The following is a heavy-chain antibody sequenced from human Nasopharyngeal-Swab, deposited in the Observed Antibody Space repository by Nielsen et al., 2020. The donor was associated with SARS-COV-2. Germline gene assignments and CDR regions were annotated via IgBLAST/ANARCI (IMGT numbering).Heavy chain of an antibody. CDR1: GFSLSTRGVG. CDR3: AHRGIAVASGWFDP. V-gene: IGHV2-5*02. J-gene: IGHJ5*02. Sequence: SGPTLVKPTQTLTLTCTFSGFSLSTRGVGVGWIRQPPGKALEWLALIYWDDDKRYSPSLKSRLTITKDTSKNQVVLTMTNMDPVNTATYYCAHRGIAVASGWFDPWGQGTLVTVSS. CDR2: IYWDDDK. D-gene: IGHD6-19*01.